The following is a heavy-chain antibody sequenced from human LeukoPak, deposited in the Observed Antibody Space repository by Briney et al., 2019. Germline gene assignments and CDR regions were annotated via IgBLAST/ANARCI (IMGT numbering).Heavy chain of an antibody. Sequence: SETLSLTCTVSGGSISSYYWSWIRQPPGKGLEWIGEINHSGSTNYNPSLKSRVTISVDTSKNQFSLKLSSVTAADTAVYYCARQRRVRGAKEVYYYYYYYMDVWGKGTTVTISS. CDR2: INHSGST. CDR1: GGSISSYY. J-gene: IGHJ6*03. D-gene: IGHD3-10*01. V-gene: IGHV4-34*01. CDR3: ARQRRVRGAKEVYYYYYYYMDV.